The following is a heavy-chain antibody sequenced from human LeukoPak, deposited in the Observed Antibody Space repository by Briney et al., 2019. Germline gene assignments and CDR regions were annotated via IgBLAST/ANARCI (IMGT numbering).Heavy chain of an antibody. D-gene: IGHD3-22*01. CDR2: INPNSGGT. Sequence: VSVKVSCKASGYTFTGYYMHWVRQAPGQGLEWMGWINPNSGGTNYAQKFQGRVTMTRDTSISTAYMELSRLRSDDTAVYYCARAVGTTQGSSGYENWFDPWGQGTLVTVSS. J-gene: IGHJ5*02. CDR1: GYTFTGYY. CDR3: ARAVGTTQGSSGYENWFDP. V-gene: IGHV1-2*02.